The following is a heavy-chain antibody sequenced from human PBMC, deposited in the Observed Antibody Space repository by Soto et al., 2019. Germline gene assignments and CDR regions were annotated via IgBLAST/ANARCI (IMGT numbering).Heavy chain of an antibody. CDR3: ARDGVGATTFFGFLDY. J-gene: IGHJ4*02. Sequence: QVQLVESGGGVVQPGGSLRLSCAASASIFKGHGMHWVRQVPGKGLDWVAIIRYDGSDEHYGDSVEGRFTISRDNSKNMLYLPMNILRAEDTAVYYCARDGVGATTFFGFLDYWGQGTLVTVSS. CDR2: IRYDGSDE. D-gene: IGHD1-26*01. CDR1: ASIFKGHG. V-gene: IGHV3-33*08.